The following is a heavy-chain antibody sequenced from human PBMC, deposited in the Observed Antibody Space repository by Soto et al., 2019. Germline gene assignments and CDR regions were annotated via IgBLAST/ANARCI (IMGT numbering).Heavy chain of an antibody. CDR2: IIPIFGTA. J-gene: IGHJ6*02. D-gene: IGHD2-15*01. CDR1: GGTFSSYA. CDR3: ARAIYCSGGSCYHYYGMDG. V-gene: IGHV1-69*13. Sequence: ASVKVSCKASGGTFSSYAISWVRQAPGQGLEWMGGIIPIFGTANYAQKFQGRVTITADESTSTAYMELSSLRSEDTAVYYCARAIYCSGGSCYHYYGMDGWGQGTTVTVSS.